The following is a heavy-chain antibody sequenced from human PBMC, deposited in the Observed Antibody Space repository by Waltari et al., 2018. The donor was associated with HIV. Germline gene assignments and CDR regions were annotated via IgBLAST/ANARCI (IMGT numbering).Heavy chain of an antibody. Sequence: EVQLVESGGGLVQSGGSLRLSCAVSGLSFRGSGMSWVRQALGKGLEWVANIKEDGSEKYYVDSVKGRFTISRDNAKNSLYLQMNSLRAEDTAMYYCARARYCSSISCSYFDDWGQGTLVTVSS. CDR1: GLSFRGSG. J-gene: IGHJ4*02. CDR3: ARARYCSSISCSYFDD. CDR2: IKEDGSEK. V-gene: IGHV3-7*01. D-gene: IGHD2-2*01.